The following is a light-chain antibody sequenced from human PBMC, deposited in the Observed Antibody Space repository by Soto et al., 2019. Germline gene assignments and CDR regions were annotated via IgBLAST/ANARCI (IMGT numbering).Light chain of an antibody. CDR1: QSVSSN. J-gene: IGKJ1*01. Sequence: EIVLTQSPGTLSLSPGERAILSCRASQSVSSNLAWYQQKPGQAPRLLIYGASTRATGIPARFSGSGSGTEFTLTISSLQSEDFAVYYCQEYSKWPSRTFGPGTKVDI. V-gene: IGKV3-15*01. CDR2: GAS. CDR3: QEYSKWPSRT.